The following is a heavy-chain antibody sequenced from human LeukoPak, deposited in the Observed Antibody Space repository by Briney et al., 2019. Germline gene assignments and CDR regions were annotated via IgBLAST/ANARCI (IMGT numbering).Heavy chain of an antibody. CDR3: ARWGSTSCYDY. CDR1: GFTFSSHA. V-gene: IGHV3-30-3*01. Sequence: GGSLRLSCAASGFTFSSHAMHWVRLAPSKGLEWVTLISYDGSNKYYADSVKGRFTISRDNSKNTVYLQMNSLRAEDTAVYYCARWGSTSCYDYWGQGTLVTVSS. J-gene: IGHJ4*02. D-gene: IGHD2-2*01. CDR2: ISYDGSNK.